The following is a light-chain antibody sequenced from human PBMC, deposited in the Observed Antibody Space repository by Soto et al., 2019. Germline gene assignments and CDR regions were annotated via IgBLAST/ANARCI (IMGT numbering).Light chain of an antibody. V-gene: IGKV1-5*01. J-gene: IGKJ1*01. Sequence: DIQMTQSPSTLSASVGDRVTITCRASRTISSWLAWYQQKPGKAPKLLIYAASTLESGVSSRFSGRGSGTEFTLTINSLQPEDFATYYCQQYKSYLRTFGQGTKV. CDR3: QQYKSYLRT. CDR2: AAS. CDR1: RTISSW.